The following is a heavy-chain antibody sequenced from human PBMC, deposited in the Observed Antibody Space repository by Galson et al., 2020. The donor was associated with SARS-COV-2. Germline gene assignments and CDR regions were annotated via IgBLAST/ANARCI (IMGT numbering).Heavy chain of an antibody. CDR3: ARHGVAETLGVAY. CDR2: IYPGDSET. V-gene: IGHV5-51*01. D-gene: IGHD3-16*01. Sequence: GESLKISCKGSGYTFTNYWIGWVRQMPGKGLEWMGIIYPGDSETRYSPSFQGQVTIFADTSISTAYLQWSSLKASDTAIYYCARHGVAETLGVAYWGQGTQVTVSS. J-gene: IGHJ4*02. CDR1: GYTFTNYW.